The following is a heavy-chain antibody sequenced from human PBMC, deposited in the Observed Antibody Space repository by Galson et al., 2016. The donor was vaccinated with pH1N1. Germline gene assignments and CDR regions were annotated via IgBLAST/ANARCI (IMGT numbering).Heavy chain of an antibody. V-gene: IGHV4-31*03. D-gene: IGHD4-17*01. Sequence: TLSLTCTVSGGSISSGGYYWSWIRQHPGKGLEWIGYIYYSGSTYYNPSLQSRVTISVDTSKNQFSLKLSSVTAADTAVYYCARAFFYGDEGNYYFDYWGQGTLVTVSS. CDR2: IYYSGST. CDR3: ARAFFYGDEGNYYFDY. J-gene: IGHJ4*02. CDR1: GGSISSGGYY.